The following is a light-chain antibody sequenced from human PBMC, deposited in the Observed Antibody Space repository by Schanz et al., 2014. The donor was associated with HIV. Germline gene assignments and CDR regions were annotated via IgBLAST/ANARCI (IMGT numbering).Light chain of an antibody. CDR1: SSNIGAGYD. J-gene: IGLJ2*01. CDR3: SSYAGRNNLVV. Sequence: QSVLTQPPSLSGAPGQRVSLSCNGSSSNIGAGYDVHWYQQFPGTAPRLLIFDDNSRPSGVPDRFSGSKSGTSASLAITGLQADDEADYYCSSYAGRNNLVVFGGGTKLTVL. CDR2: DDN. V-gene: IGLV1-40*01.